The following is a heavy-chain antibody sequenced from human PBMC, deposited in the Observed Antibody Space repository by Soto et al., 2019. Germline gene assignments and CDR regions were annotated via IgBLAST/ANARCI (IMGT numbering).Heavy chain of an antibody. CDR1: GFSLNTAGVG. D-gene: IGHD6-19*01. CDR3: ARRRGGFGGGWTTPYFDY. J-gene: IGHJ4*02. Sequence: QITLKESGPTVVKPTQTLTLTCSLSGFSLNTAGVGVGWIRQPPGKALEWLAVIYWDDDKSWNPSLRDRLTINRDASDDPVVLTVTNMDPVDTGTYYCARRRGGFGGGWTTPYFDYWGQGTLVTVSS. V-gene: IGHV2-5*02. CDR2: IYWDDDK.